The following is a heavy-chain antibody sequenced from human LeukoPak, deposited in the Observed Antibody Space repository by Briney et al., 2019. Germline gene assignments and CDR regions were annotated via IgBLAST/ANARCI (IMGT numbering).Heavy chain of an antibody. CDR3: ARRSYGGNPDY. Sequence: GVSLRLSCAASGFTFSSYWMHWVRQAPGKGLVWVSRINSDGSSTSYADSVKGRFTISRDNAKNTLYLQMNSLRAEDTAVYYCARRSYGGNPDYWGQGTLVTVSS. CDR2: INSDGSST. J-gene: IGHJ4*02. V-gene: IGHV3-74*01. D-gene: IGHD4-23*01. CDR1: GFTFSSYW.